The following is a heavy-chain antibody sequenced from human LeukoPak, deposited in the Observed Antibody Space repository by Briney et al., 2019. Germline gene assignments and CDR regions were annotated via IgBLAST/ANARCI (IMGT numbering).Heavy chain of an antibody. CDR3: GAGHPRVDY. Sequence: ASVKVSCKASGYTFTYYAITWVRQAPGQGLEWMGWTSTYNDGKDYAQSLQGRITMTTDTSTNTAYMELSSLRSDDTAVYYCGAGHPRVDYWGQGTLVTVSS. J-gene: IGHJ4*02. V-gene: IGHV1-18*01. CDR2: TSTYNDGK. CDR1: GYTFTYYA.